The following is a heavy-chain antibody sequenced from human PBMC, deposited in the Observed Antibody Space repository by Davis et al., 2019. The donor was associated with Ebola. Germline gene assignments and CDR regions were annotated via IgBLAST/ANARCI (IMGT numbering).Heavy chain of an antibody. CDR2: IYYSGST. CDR1: GASISSYF. V-gene: IGHV4-59*01. D-gene: IGHD6-19*01. CDR3: AADAQLNAFEI. Sequence: SETLSLTCDVSGASISSYFWSWTRQAPGKGLEWIGNIYYSGSTNYNPSLKSRLTMSVDTSQNQFSLKLSSLTVADTAVYYCAADAQLNAFEIWGQGTMVTVSS. J-gene: IGHJ3*02.